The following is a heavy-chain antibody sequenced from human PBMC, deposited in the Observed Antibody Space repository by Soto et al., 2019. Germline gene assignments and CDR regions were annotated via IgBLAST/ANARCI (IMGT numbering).Heavy chain of an antibody. D-gene: IGHD4-17*01. Sequence: QVQLVQSGAEVKKPGSSVKVSCKASGGTFSSYAISWVRQAPGQGLEWMGGIIPIFGTANYAQKFQGRVTITADESTSTAYMELSSLRSEDTAVYYCASRAVTTYPTRHYYYGMDGWGQGTTVTVSS. J-gene: IGHJ6*02. CDR3: ASRAVTTYPTRHYYYGMDG. V-gene: IGHV1-69*01. CDR2: IIPIFGTA. CDR1: GGTFSSYA.